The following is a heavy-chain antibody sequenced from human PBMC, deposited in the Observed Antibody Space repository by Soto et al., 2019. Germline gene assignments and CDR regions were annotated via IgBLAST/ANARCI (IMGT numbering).Heavy chain of an antibody. CDR1: GYSFTSYW. CDR2: IYPGDSDT. Sequence: GESLKISCKGSGYSFTSYWIGWVRQMPGKGLEGMGMIYPGDSDTRYSPSFQGQVTISADKSISTAYLQWSSLKASDTAMYYCARRGITMVRGHAFDIWGQGTMFTVSS. D-gene: IGHD3-10*01. J-gene: IGHJ3*02. V-gene: IGHV5-51*01. CDR3: ARRGITMVRGHAFDI.